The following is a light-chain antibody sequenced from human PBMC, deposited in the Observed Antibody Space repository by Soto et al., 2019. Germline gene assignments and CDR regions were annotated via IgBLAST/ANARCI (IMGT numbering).Light chain of an antibody. J-gene: IGKJ5*01. Sequence: EIVLTQSPGTLSLSPGERATLSCRASQSVSSSSLAWYQQKPGQAPRLLIYGASSRATGIPDRFSGSVSGTDFTITISRREPEDCAVSYCQQYGSSPQTFGQGTRLEIK. CDR2: GAS. CDR1: QSVSSSS. CDR3: QQYGSSPQT. V-gene: IGKV3-20*01.